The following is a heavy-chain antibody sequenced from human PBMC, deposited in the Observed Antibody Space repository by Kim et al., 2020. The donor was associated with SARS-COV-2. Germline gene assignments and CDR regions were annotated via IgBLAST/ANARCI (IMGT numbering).Heavy chain of an antibody. D-gene: IGHD6-19*01. V-gene: IGHV4-59*09. CDR3: ARGPSGYTSGWYGGHYFDY. Sequence: SRVTLSVDTAKNQFSLKLSSVTAADTAVYYCARGPSGYTSGWYGGHYFDYWGQGTLVTVSS. J-gene: IGHJ4*02.